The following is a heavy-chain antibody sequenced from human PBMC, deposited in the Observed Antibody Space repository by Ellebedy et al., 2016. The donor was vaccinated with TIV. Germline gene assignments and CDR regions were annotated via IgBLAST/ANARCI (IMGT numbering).Heavy chain of an antibody. CDR1: GGSINNRY. V-gene: IGHV4-4*07. CDR3: ARWFDASDNDAFDI. J-gene: IGHJ3*02. CDR2: IYSSGTT. D-gene: IGHD2-2*01. Sequence: MPSETLSLTCTVSGGSINNRYWSWIRQVAGTGLEWIGRIYSSGTTNYNPSLNSRVTMSVDTSKNQFSLRLTSVTAADTAIYYCARWFDASDNDAFDIWGQGRVVIVSS.